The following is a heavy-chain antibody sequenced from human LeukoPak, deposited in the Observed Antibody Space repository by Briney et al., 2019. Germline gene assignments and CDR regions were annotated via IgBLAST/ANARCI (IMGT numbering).Heavy chain of an antibody. Sequence: GGSLRLSCAASGFTVSSNYMSWVRQAPGKGLEWVSVIYSCGSTYYADSVKGRFTISRDNAKNSLYLQMNSLRAEDTAVYYCARDGKKARDHILRFGARLLTQLFDPWGQGTLVTVSS. D-gene: IGHD3-10*01. V-gene: IGHV3-66*01. CDR2: IYSCGST. CDR1: GFTVSSNY. J-gene: IGHJ5*02. CDR3: ARDGKKARDHILRFGARLLTQLFDP.